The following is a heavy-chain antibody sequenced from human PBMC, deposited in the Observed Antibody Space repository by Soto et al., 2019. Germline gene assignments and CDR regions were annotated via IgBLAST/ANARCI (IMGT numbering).Heavy chain of an antibody. J-gene: IGHJ6*03. CDR3: AKAEKDCSGGSCYLFHYYYYYMDV. D-gene: IGHD2-15*01. V-gene: IGHV3-23*01. CDR2: ISGSGGST. Sequence: HPGGSLRLSCAASGFTFSSYAMSWVRQAPGKGLEWVSAISGSGGSTYYADSVKGRFTISRDNSKNTLYLQMNSLRAEDTAVYYCAKAEKDCSGGSCYLFHYYYYYMDVWGKGTTVTVSS. CDR1: GFTFSSYA.